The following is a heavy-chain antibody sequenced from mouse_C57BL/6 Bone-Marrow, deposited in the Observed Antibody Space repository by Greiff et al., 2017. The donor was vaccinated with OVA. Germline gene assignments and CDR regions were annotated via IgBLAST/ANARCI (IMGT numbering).Heavy chain of an antibody. D-gene: IGHD1-1*01. CDR3: ARADYYGSSYRFDY. V-gene: IGHV1-82*01. J-gene: IGHJ2*01. CDR1: GYAFSSSW. CDR2: IYPGDGDT. Sequence: VQLQQSGPELVKPGASVKISCKASGYAFSSSWMNWVKQRPGKGLEWIGRIYPGDGDTNYNGKFKGKATLTADKSSSTAYMQLSSLTSEDSAVYFCARADYYGSSYRFDYWGQGTTLTVSS.